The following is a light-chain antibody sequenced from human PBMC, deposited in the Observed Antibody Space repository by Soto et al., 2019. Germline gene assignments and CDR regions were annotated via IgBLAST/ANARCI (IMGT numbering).Light chain of an antibody. CDR3: QQSYSTLT. CDR2: AAS. Sequence: DIQMTQSPSSLSASVGERVTITCRASQSISSYLNWYQQKPGKAPKLLIYAASSLQSGVPSRFSGSGSGTDFTLTISSLQPEDFATYYCQQSYSTLTFGGGTKVESK. J-gene: IGKJ4*01. V-gene: IGKV1-39*01. CDR1: QSISSY.